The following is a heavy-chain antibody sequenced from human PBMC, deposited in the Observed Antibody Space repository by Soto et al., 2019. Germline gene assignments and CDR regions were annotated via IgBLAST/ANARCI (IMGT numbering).Heavy chain of an antibody. CDR1: GFSLSTSGVG. V-gene: IGHV2-5*01. Sequence: SGPTLVNPTQTLTLTCTFSGFSLSTSGVGVGWIRQPPGKALEWLALIYWNDDKRYSPSLKSRLTITKDTSKNQVVLTVTNMDPVDTATFYCANSREAAGPGRNGFDYWGQGTLVTVSS. CDR2: IYWNDDK. D-gene: IGHD6-13*01. CDR3: ANSREAAGPGRNGFDY. J-gene: IGHJ4*02.